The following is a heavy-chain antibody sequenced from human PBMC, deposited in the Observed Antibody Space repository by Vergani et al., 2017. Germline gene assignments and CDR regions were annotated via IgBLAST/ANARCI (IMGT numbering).Heavy chain of an antibody. CDR1: EFTFSNYA. Sequence: EVQSLESGGGLVQPGGSLRLTCAASEFTFSNYAMNWVRQAPGKGLEWVSFVSTGTKSQSYAESVKGRFTISRDSAKNSLYLQMDSLRAEDTAVYYCAREYSSTSGRAFDFWGQGTKVTVSS. V-gene: IGHV3-48*01. J-gene: IGHJ3*01. D-gene: IGHD2-2*01. CDR3: AREYSSTSGRAFDF. CDR2: VSTGTKSQ.